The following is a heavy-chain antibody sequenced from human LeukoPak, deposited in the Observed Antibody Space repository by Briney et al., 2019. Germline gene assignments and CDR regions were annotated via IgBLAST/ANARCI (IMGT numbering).Heavy chain of an antibody. V-gene: IGHV1-2*02. D-gene: IGHD3-3*01. J-gene: IGHJ4*02. CDR3: ARGPLEWLFLDY. CDR2: INPNSGST. CDR1: GYTFTGYY. Sequence: ASVKVSCKASGYTFTGYYMHWVRQAPGQGLEWMGWINPNSGSTNYAQKFQGRVTMTRDTSISTAYMELSRLRSDDTAVYYCARGPLEWLFLDYWGQGTLVTVSS.